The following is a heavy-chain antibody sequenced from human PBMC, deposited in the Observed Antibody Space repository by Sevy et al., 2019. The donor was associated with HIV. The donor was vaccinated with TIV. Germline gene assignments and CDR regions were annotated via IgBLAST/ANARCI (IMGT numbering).Heavy chain of an antibody. D-gene: IGHD6-19*01. V-gene: IGHV4-59*01. CDR2: IYYTGST. Sequence: SETLSLTCTVSGGSISSYYWNWIRQSPGKGLEWIGYIYYTGSTNYNPSLKSRVNISVDTSKNQFSLKLTSVTAADTAVYYCARELISGRYYGMDVWGQGTTVTVSS. J-gene: IGHJ6*02. CDR3: ARELISGRYYGMDV. CDR1: GGSISSYY.